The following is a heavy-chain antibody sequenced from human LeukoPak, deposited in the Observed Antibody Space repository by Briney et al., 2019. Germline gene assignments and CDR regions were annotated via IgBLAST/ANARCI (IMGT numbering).Heavy chain of an antibody. CDR3: ATNSRIASADYYYGLDV. J-gene: IGHJ6*02. CDR1: GFRFSRNN. Sequence: GVSLRLTCAAAGFRFSRNNMKWVCQAPVKGLECVASIGGGSSYKYYADSVKGRFTVSRDNAKNSLYLEMNSLRAEDTAVYYCATNSRIASADYYYGLDVWGQGTTVTVSS. V-gene: IGHV3-21*01. D-gene: IGHD6-13*01. CDR2: IGGGSSYK.